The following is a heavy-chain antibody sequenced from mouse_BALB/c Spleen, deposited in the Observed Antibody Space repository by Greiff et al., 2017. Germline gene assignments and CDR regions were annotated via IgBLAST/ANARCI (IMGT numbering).Heavy chain of an antibody. Sequence: QVQLQQPGAELVKPGASVKLSCKASGYTFTSYWMHWVKQRPGRGLEWIGRIDPNSGGTKYNEKFKSKATLTVDKPSSTAYMQLSSLTSEDSAVYYCTRSNGDDAPPYWYFDVWGAGTTVTVSS. CDR1: GYTFTSYW. CDR2: IDPNSGGT. CDR3: TRSNGDDAPPYWYFDV. J-gene: IGHJ1*01. V-gene: IGHV1-62-3*01. D-gene: IGHD2-2*01.